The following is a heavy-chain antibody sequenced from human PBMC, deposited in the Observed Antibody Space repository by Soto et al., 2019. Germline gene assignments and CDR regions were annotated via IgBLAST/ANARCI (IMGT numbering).Heavy chain of an antibody. CDR1: GGSISSSSYY. Sequence: PSETLSLTCTVSGGSISSSSYYWGWIRQPPGKGLEWIGSIYYSGSTYYNPSLKSRVTISVDTSKNQFSLKLSSVTAADTAVYYCAADRRYQLGDWFDPWGQGTLVTVSS. V-gene: IGHV4-39*01. J-gene: IGHJ5*02. D-gene: IGHD2-2*01. CDR3: AADRRYQLGDWFDP. CDR2: IYYSGST.